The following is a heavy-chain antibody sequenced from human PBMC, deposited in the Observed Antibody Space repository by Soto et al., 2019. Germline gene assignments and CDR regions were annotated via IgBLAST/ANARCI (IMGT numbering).Heavy chain of an antibody. CDR3: ARGGGAHYRFDP. D-gene: IGHD1-26*01. J-gene: IGHJ5*02. V-gene: IGHV1-18*01. CDR2: ISPDTGNT. CDR1: GYTFTSTY. Sequence: QVQLVQSGAELRKPGASVKVSCKASGYTFTSTYLTWVRQAPGRGLEWVGWISPDTGNTNYAKKIQGRVTLTTNTSTNTVDMGLRSLSPDDTAVYYCARGGGAHYRFDPWGQGTLVTVSS.